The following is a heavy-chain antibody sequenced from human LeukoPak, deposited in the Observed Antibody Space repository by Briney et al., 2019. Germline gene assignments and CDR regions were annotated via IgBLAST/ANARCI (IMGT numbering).Heavy chain of an antibody. Sequence: SQTLSLTCAISGDSFSSNSAAWNWIRQSPSRGLEWLGRTYYRSRWYNDYAISVKSRITFNPDTSKNQFSLQLNSVTPEDTAVYYCARDGHAPRSPYYFDYWGQGTLVTVSS. V-gene: IGHV6-1*01. CDR1: GDSFSSNSAA. CDR3: ARDGHAPRSPYYFDY. J-gene: IGHJ4*02. CDR2: TYYRSRWYN.